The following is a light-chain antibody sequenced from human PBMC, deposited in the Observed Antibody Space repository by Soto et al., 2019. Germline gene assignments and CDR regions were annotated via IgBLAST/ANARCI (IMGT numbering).Light chain of an antibody. CDR2: DAS. Sequence: EVVLTQSPATLSLCPGAVATLSCRASESVGRYLAWYRQIPGQAPRLLIYDASNRATGVTDRFSGGGSGTEFTLTISSLEPEEFALYYCQQRSNLPPTFGQGTQLEIK. V-gene: IGKV3-11*01. CDR1: ESVGRY. CDR3: QQRSNLPPT. J-gene: IGKJ5*01.